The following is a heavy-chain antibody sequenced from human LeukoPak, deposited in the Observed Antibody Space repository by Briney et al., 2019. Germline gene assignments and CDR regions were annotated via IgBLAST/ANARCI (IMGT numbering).Heavy chain of an antibody. D-gene: IGHD2-2*01. CDR3: ARGLCSSTSCYLSWFDP. Sequence: SVKVSCKXSGGTFSSNTISWVRQAPGQGLEWMGRIIPILGIANYSQKFQGRVTITADKSTSTAYMELSSLRSEDTAVYYCARGLCSSTSCYLSWFDPWGQGTLVTVSS. CDR1: GGTFSSNT. CDR2: IIPILGIA. J-gene: IGHJ5*02. V-gene: IGHV1-69*02.